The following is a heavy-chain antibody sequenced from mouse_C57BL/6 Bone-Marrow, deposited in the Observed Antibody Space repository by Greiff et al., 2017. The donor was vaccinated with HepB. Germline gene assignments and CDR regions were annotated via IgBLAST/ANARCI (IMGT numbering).Heavy chain of an antibody. Sequence: QVQLKESGAELARPGASVKLSCKASGYTFTSYGISWVKQRTGQGLEWIGEIYPRSGNTYYNEKFKGKATLTADKSSSTAYMELRSLTSEDSAVYFCAREAIYYYTWYFAVWGTGTTVTVSS. J-gene: IGHJ1*03. D-gene: IGHD1-1*02. CDR3: AREAIYYYTWYFAV. CDR2: IYPRSGNT. V-gene: IGHV1-81*01. CDR1: GYTFTSYG.